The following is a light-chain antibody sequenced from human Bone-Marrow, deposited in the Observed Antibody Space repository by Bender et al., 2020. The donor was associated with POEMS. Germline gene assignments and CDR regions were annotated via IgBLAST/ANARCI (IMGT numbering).Light chain of an antibody. V-gene: IGLV2-23*02. CDR1: SSDVGGYDY. J-gene: IGLJ1*01. CDR2: EVS. CDR3: CSYSYSGTFFYV. Sequence: QSALTQPASVSGSPGQSITISCTGSSSDVGGYDYVSWYQQHPGKAPKVIIYEVSKRPSGVPDRFAGSKSGNAASLTISGLQVEDEADYYCCSYSYSGTFFYVFGTGTKVTVL.